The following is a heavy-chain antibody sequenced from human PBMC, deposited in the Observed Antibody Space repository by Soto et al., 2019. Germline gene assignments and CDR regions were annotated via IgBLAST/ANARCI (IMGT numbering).Heavy chain of an antibody. V-gene: IGHV1-69*10. CDR3: AREKDIVVVTLFRLDF. D-gene: IGHD2-15*01. Sequence: ASVKVSCKASGGTFSNHGISWVRQAPGQGLEWMGGIIPILGRANYAQKFQDRVTITADKSTSTAYMELSSLRSEDTAVYYCAREKDIVVVTLFRLDFWGQGTLVTVSS. J-gene: IGHJ4*02. CDR2: IIPILGRA. CDR1: GGTFSNHG.